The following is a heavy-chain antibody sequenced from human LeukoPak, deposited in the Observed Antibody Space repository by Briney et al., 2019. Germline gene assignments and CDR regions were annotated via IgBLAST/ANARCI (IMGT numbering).Heavy chain of an antibody. V-gene: IGHV3-21*01. CDR3: ARSHSSSWVYFDY. D-gene: IGHD6-13*01. CDR1: GFTFSTYS. J-gene: IGHJ4*02. CDR2: ISGGSSYI. Sequence: PGGSLRLPCAASGFTFSTYSINWVRQAPGKGLEWVSSISGGSSYIYYADSVKGRFTTSRDNAKNSLYLQMNSLRAEDTAVYYCARSHSSSWVYFDYWGQGTLVTVSS.